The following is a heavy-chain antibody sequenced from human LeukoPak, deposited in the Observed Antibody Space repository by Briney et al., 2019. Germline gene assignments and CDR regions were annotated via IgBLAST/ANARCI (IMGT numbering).Heavy chain of an antibody. D-gene: IGHD2-2*02. CDR2: INHSGST. V-gene: IGHV4-34*01. CDR3: ARGFGGYCSSTSCYRHWFDP. J-gene: IGHJ5*02. Sequence: SETLSLTCAVYGGSFSGYYWSWIRQPPGKGLEWIGEINHSGSTNYNPSLKSRVTISVDTSKNQFSLKLSSATAADTAVYYCARGFGGYCSSTSCYRHWFDPWGQGTLVTVSS. CDR1: GGSFSGYY.